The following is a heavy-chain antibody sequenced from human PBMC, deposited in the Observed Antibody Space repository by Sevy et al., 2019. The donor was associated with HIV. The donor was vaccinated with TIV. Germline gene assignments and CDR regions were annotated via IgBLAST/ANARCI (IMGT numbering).Heavy chain of an antibody. D-gene: IGHD1-26*01. CDR2: IKEDGSEA. Sequence: GSLRPSCLASWFNFRNFWMSLGRQGPGKGPECGAEIKEDGSEAYYVDSVKGRFNISRDNAKNSLYLQMNSLRDEDTAMYFCVRDKEVGASILDAWGQGTPVTVSS. J-gene: IGHJ5*02. CDR3: VRDKEVGASILDA. V-gene: IGHV3-7*03. CDR1: WFNFRNFW.